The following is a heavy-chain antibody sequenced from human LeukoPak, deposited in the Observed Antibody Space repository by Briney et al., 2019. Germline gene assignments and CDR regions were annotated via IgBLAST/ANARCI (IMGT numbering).Heavy chain of an antibody. V-gene: IGHV5-51*01. CDR3: ARHVCGTDGRCYDWFDA. CDR2: IYPGDSNT. Sequence: GESLQISCQGSGYSFTTYWIAWVRQMPGKGLEWMGIIYPGDSNTRYSPSFQGQVTMSADKSITTAYLQWSSLKASDTAIYYCARHVCGTDGRCYDWFDAWGQGTLVTVSS. CDR1: GYSFTTYW. D-gene: IGHD2-15*01. J-gene: IGHJ5*02.